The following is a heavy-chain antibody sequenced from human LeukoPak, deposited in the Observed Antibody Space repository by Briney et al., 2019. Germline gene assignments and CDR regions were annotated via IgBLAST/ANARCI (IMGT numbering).Heavy chain of an antibody. V-gene: IGHV1-46*01. CDR2: INPSGGST. D-gene: IGHD4-23*01. Sequence: GASVKVSCKASGYTFTSYYMHWVRQAPGQGLEWVGIINPSGGSTSHAQKFQGRVTMTRDMSTSTVYMELSSLRSEDTAVYYCARDSASTTVVTLGFDYWGQGTLVTVSS. J-gene: IGHJ4*02. CDR1: GYTFTSYY. CDR3: ARDSASTTVVTLGFDY.